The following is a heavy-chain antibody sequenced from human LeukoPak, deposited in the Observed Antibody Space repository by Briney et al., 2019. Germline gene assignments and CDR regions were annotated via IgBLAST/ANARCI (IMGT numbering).Heavy chain of an antibody. CDR1: GYTFTGYY. CDR2: INPNSGGT. V-gene: IGHV1-2*02. D-gene: IGHD3-10*01. CDR3: ARDSHSGSGPFDY. Sequence: GASVKVSCKASGYTFTGYYMHWVRQAPGKGLEWMGWINPNSGGTNYAQNFQGRVTMTRDTSISTAYMELSRLRSDDTAVYYCARDSHSGSGPFDYWGQGTLVTVSS. J-gene: IGHJ4*02.